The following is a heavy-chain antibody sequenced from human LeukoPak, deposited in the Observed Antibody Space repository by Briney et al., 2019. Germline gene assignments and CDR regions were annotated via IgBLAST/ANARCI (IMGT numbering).Heavy chain of an antibody. Sequence: GGSLRLSRAASGFTFSSYAMSWVRQAPGKGLEWVSAISGSGSSTYYADSVKGRFTISRDNSKNTLYLQMNSLRAEDTAVYYCARARSQGGNYYFFDYWGPGTLVTVSS. V-gene: IGHV3-23*01. CDR3: ARARSQGGNYYFFDY. D-gene: IGHD1-26*01. J-gene: IGHJ4*02. CDR1: GFTFSSYA. CDR2: ISGSGSST.